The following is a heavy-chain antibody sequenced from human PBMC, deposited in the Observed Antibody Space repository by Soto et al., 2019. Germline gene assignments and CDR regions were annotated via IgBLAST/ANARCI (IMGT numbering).Heavy chain of an antibody. CDR2: INPNSGGT. Sequence: ASVKVSCKHSGYTFTGYYMHWVRQAPGRGLEWMGRINPNSGGTNCAQKSQGRVTVTRNASSSTANMDVSRLRSDDTAVYYCARTPPPEWEQLGPCYVDYWGQGTLVTVSA. V-gene: IGHV1-2*06. J-gene: IGHJ4*02. CDR1: GYTFTGYY. CDR3: ARTPPPEWEQLGPCYVDY. D-gene: IGHD1-26*01.